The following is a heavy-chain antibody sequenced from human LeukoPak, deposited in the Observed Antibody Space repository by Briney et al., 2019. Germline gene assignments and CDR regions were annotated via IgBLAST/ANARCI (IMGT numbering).Heavy chain of an antibody. CDR3: ARDRGQQLSYYYYYYMDV. CDR2: ISPSGDIL. D-gene: IGHD6-13*01. V-gene: IGHV3-23*01. Sequence: GGSLRLSCAASGFAFSSHGMNWVRQAPGKGLEWVSGISPSGDILYYVDSVKGQFTISRDNSKNTVYLQMNSLRAEDTAVYYCARDRGQQLSYYYYYYMDVWGKGTTVTVSS. CDR1: GFAFSSHG. J-gene: IGHJ6*03.